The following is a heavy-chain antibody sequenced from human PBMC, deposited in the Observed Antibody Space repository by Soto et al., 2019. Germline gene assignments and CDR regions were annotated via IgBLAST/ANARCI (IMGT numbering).Heavy chain of an antibody. J-gene: IGHJ6*02. CDR2: IYPGDSDT. CDR1: GYSFTNYW. Sequence: ESLTISCNGSGYSFTNYWIGWVRQMPGKGLEWMGIIYPGDSDTRYSPSFQGQVTISADWSISTAYLHWSSLRASDTAMYYCGRHPYGDYDVMGVWGQGTAVTVSS. CDR3: GRHPYGDYDVMGV. D-gene: IGHD4-17*01. V-gene: IGHV5-51*01.